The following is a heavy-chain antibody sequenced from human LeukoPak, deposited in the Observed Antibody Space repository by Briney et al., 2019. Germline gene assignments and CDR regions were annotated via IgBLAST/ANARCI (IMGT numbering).Heavy chain of an antibody. Sequence: ASVKVSCKASGYTFTGYYMHWVRQAPGQGLERMGWINPNTGDINYAQKFQGRVTMTRDMSINTAYMELSRLRFDDTAVYYCARDLYWGPDYWGQGTLVTVSS. V-gene: IGHV1-2*02. J-gene: IGHJ4*02. CDR2: INPNTGDI. D-gene: IGHD7-27*01. CDR1: GYTFTGYY. CDR3: ARDLYWGPDY.